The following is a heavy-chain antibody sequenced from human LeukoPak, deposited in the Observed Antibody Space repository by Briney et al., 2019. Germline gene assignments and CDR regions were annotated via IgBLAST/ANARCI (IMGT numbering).Heavy chain of an antibody. V-gene: IGHV1-2*02. CDR3: ARDPSLQGEDAFDI. J-gene: IGHJ3*02. Sequence: ASVKVSCKASGYAFTGYYIHWVRQAPGQGFEWMGWINLNSGGTNYAQKFQGRVTMTRDTSISTAYMELSRLRSDDTAVYYCARDPSLQGEDAFDIWGQGTMVTVSS. CDR1: GYAFTGYY. D-gene: IGHD4-11*01. CDR2: INLNSGGT.